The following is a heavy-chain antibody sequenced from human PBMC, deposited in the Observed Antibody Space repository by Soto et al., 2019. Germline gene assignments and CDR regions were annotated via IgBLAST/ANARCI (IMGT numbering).Heavy chain of an antibody. CDR3: ARWGGDYDSSGYWDYFDY. Sequence: SETLSLTCTFSGGSVSSGSYYWSWIRQPPGKGLEWIGYIYYSGSTNYNPSLKSRVTISVDTSKNQFSLKLSSVTAADTAVYYCARWGGDYDSSGYWDYFDYWGQGTLVTVSS. D-gene: IGHD3-22*01. J-gene: IGHJ4*02. CDR2: IYYSGST. V-gene: IGHV4-61*01. CDR1: GGSVSSGSYY.